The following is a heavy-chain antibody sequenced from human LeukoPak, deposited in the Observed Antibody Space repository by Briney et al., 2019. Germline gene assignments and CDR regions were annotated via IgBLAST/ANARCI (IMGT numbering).Heavy chain of an antibody. D-gene: IGHD5-12*01. V-gene: IGHV3-7*01. Sequence: GGSLRLSCATSGFTFSTYWMSWVRQAPGKGLEWVANIKQDGSEKYYLDSEKGRFTISRDKAKNSLYLQMNSLRAEDTAVYFCAREGLARGYVFDYWGQGTLVTVSS. CDR3: AREGLARGYVFDY. CDR1: GFTFSTYW. CDR2: IKQDGSEK. J-gene: IGHJ4*02.